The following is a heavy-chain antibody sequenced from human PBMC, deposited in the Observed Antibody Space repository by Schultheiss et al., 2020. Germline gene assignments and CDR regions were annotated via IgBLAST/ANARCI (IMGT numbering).Heavy chain of an antibody. CDR3: ARDRTSSWSSGAADY. D-gene: IGHD6-13*01. CDR2: ISNNGGIT. V-gene: IGHV3-64*02. J-gene: IGHJ4*02. CDR1: GFTFSTYA. Sequence: GGSLRLSCAASGFTFSTYAMHWVRQAPGKGLEYVSAISNNGGITYYADSVKGRFTISRDNSQNTLYLQMGSLTTEDMAVYYCARDRTSSWSSGAADYWGQGTLVTVSS.